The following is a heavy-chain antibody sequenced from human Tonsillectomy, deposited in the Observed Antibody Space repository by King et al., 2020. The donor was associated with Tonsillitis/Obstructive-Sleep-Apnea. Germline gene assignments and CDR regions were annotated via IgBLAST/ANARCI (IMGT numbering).Heavy chain of an antibody. Sequence: VQLVESGGGLVKPGGSLRLSCAASGFTFSNAWMSWVRQAPGKGLEWVGRIKSKTDGGTTDYAAHVKGRFTFSRDVSKNTLYLQMNSLKTEDTAVYYCTTLPYFWSGYYYNWFDPWGQGTLVTVSS. CDR1: GFTFSNAW. J-gene: IGHJ5*02. V-gene: IGHV3-15*01. CDR3: TTLPYFWSGYYYNWFDP. D-gene: IGHD3-3*01. CDR2: IKSKTDGGTT.